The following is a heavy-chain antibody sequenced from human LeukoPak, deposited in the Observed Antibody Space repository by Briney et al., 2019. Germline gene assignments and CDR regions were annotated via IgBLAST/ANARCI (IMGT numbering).Heavy chain of an antibody. CDR2: INPNSGGT. J-gene: IGHJ3*02. CDR3: ARDGSYEGGGAFDI. V-gene: IGHV1-2*02. D-gene: IGHD1-26*01. CDR1: GYTFTGYY. Sequence: ASVKVSCKASGYTFTGYYMHWVRQAPGQGLEWMGWINPNSGGTNYAQKFQGRVTMTRDTSTSTVYMELSSLRSEDTAVYYCARDGSYEGGGAFDIWGQGTMVTVSS.